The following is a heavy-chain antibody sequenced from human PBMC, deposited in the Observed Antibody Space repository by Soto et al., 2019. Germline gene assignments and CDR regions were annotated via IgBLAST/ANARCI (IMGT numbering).Heavy chain of an antibody. V-gene: IGHV3-7*01. D-gene: IGHD6-19*01. Sequence: GGSLRLSCAASGFTFSSYWMSWVRQAPGKGLEWVANIKQDGSEKYYVDSVKGRFTISRDNAKNSLYLQMNSLRAEDTAVYYCATYSSGWYGAFDIWGQGTMVTVSS. CDR3: ATYSSGWYGAFDI. CDR2: IKQDGSEK. CDR1: GFTFSSYW. J-gene: IGHJ3*02.